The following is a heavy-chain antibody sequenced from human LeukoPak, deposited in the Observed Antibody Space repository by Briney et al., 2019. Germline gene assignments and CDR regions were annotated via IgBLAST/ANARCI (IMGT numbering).Heavy chain of an antibody. CDR2: IKQDGSES. D-gene: IGHD1-20*01. CDR3: AKKRGNWNDLLSWFDP. J-gene: IGHJ5*02. CDR1: GFTFSNYW. V-gene: IGHV3-7*01. Sequence: GPLRLSCAASGFTFSNYWMSWVRQAPGKGLEWVANIKQDGSESYYVDSVKGRFTLSRDNAKNSLYLQMNSLRAEDTAVYYCAKKRGNWNDLLSWFDPWGQGTLVTVSS.